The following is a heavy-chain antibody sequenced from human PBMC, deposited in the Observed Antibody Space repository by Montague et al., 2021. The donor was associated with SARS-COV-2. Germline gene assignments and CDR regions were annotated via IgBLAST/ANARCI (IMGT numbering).Heavy chain of an antibody. Sequence: CAISGDSVAKNSATWNGDRHSPSRGREWLGRTYYRSKWYNDYAVSVRGRVTINPDTSKNQFSLQLNSVTPEDTAIYYCTSGREGNYNVMDVWGQGTTVTVSS. CDR2: TYYRSKWYN. V-gene: IGHV6-1*01. J-gene: IGHJ6*02. D-gene: IGHD1-1*01. CDR3: TSGREGNYNVMDV. CDR1: GDSVAKNSAT.